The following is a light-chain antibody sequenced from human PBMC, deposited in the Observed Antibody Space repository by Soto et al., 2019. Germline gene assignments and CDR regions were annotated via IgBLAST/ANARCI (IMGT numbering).Light chain of an antibody. CDR3: QHHGSSPPSWT. CDR1: QSVSGSY. Sequence: ETVLTQSPGTLSLSPGERATLSCRASQSVSGSYLAWYQQKPGQAPRLLIHTASNRAPGIPDRFSGRGSWTDFPLTISRLEPEDCAVYYCQHHGSSPPSWTFGPGNKVEIK. V-gene: IGKV3-20*01. CDR2: TAS. J-gene: IGKJ1*01.